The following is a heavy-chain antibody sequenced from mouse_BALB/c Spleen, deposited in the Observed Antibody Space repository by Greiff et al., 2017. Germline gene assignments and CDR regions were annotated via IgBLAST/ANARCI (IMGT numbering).Heavy chain of an antibody. CDR1: GFNIKDTY. CDR2: IDPANGNT. Sequence: EVQLQQSGAELVKPGASVKLSCTASGFNIKDTYMHWVKQRPEQGLEWIGRIDPANGNTKYDPKFQGKATITADTSSNTAYLQLSSLTSEDTAVYYCAVIYYDYDGAYWGQGTLVTVSA. V-gene: IGHV14-3*02. D-gene: IGHD2-4*01. J-gene: IGHJ3*01. CDR3: AVIYYDYDGAY.